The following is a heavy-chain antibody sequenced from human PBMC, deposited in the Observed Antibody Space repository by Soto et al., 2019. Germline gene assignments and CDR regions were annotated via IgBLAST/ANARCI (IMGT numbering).Heavy chain of an antibody. CDR1: GGTFSTYA. Sequence: QVQLVQSGAEVKEHESSVKVSCKAPGGTFSTYAISWVRQAPGQGLEWMGGIIPMFVTANYAQRFQDRVTITADESTNTVYMELSSLRSEDTAVYFCASGIQLWLRRINNGYSGWGQGTLVTVSS. J-gene: IGHJ4*02. V-gene: IGHV1-69*12. CDR3: ASGIQLWLRRINNGYSG. CDR2: IIPMFVTA. D-gene: IGHD5-18*01.